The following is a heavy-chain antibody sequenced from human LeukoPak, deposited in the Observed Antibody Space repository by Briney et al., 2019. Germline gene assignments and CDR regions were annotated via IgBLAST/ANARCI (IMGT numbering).Heavy chain of an antibody. CDR2: IYWDDDK. J-gene: IGHJ4*02. Sequence: SGPTLVKPTQTLTLTCTISGFSLSTNGVSVGWIRRPPGKALEWLALIYWDDDKRYSPSLKSRLTITKDTSKNQVVLTMTNMDPVDTATYYCAHILLRYLYFDYWGQGTLVSVSS. CDR3: AHILLRYLYFDY. V-gene: IGHV2-5*02. CDR1: GFSLSTNGVS. D-gene: IGHD3-9*01.